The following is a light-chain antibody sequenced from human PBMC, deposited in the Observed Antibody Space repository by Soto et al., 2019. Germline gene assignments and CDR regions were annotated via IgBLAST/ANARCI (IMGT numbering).Light chain of an antibody. Sequence: DIVRRQSPASLSVSPGERATLSCRASQSVSSNLAWYQQKPGQAPRLLIYGASTRATGIPARFSGSGSGTEFTLTISSLQSEDFAVYYCQQYNNWPPWTFGQGTKVDI. CDR3: QQYNNWPPWT. CDR2: GAS. V-gene: IGKV3D-15*01. J-gene: IGKJ1*01. CDR1: QSVSSN.